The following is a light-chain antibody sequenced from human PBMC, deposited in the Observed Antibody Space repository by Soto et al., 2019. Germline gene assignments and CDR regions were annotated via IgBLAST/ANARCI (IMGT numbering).Light chain of an antibody. CDR1: QSVSSSY. CDR2: GAS. V-gene: IGKV3-20*01. CDR3: QYPFT. Sequence: EIVLTQSPGTLSLSPGERATLSCRASQSVSSSYLAWYQQKPGQAPRLLIYGASSRATGIPDRFSGSGSGTDFTLTISRLEPEDFAVYYCQYPFTFGPGTKVDIK. J-gene: IGKJ3*01.